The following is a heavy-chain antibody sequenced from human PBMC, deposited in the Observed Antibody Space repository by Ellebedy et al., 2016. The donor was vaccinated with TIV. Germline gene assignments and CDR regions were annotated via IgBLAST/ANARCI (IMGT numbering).Heavy chain of an antibody. CDR3: ARDLSPNTAMAYF. D-gene: IGHD5-18*01. Sequence: ASVKVSCKASGYTFPSYGINWVRQAPGQGLEWMGWISASNGNTHYGQKFQGRVNMTTDTSTTTAYMELRNLRSDDTAVYYCARDLSPNTAMAYFWGQGTLVTVSS. J-gene: IGHJ4*02. CDR2: ISASNGNT. V-gene: IGHV1-18*01. CDR1: GYTFPSYG.